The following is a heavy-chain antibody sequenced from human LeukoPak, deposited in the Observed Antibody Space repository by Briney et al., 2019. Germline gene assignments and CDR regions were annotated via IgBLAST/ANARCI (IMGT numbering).Heavy chain of an antibody. CDR3: ASTRLPYGSGSYYKAAFDI. J-gene: IGHJ3*02. CDR2: IYPGDSDT. CDR1: GYSFTSYW. D-gene: IGHD3-10*01. V-gene: IGHV5-51*01. Sequence: GESLKISCKGSGYSFTSYWIGWVRQMPGKGLEWMGIIYPGDSDTRYSPSFQGQVTISADKSISTAYLQWSSLKASDTAMYYCASTRLPYGSGSYYKAAFDIWGQGTVVTVSS.